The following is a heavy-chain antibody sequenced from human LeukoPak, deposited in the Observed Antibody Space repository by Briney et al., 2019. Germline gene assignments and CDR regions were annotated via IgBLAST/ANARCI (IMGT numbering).Heavy chain of an antibody. V-gene: IGHV3-11*04. CDR1: GFTLSDYY. Sequence: GGSLRLSCAASGFTLSDYYMSWIRQTPGKGLEWVSYISGSAGTIAYADSVKGRFTISRDNSKNTLYLQMNSLRAEDTAVYYCARDPYYYDSSGYYTTPDYWGQGTLVTVSS. J-gene: IGHJ4*02. CDR3: ARDPYYYDSSGYYTTPDY. CDR2: ISGSAGTI. D-gene: IGHD3-22*01.